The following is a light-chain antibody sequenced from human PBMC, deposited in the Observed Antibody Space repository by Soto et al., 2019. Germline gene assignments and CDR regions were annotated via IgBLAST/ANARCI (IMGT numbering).Light chain of an antibody. V-gene: IGKV3-11*01. CDR3: QQRSSWPDT. Sequence: EIVLTQSPATLSLSPGERATLSCRASQSVSSYLAWYQQKPGQAPRLLIYDASNRATGIPARFSGSGSGTEFTLTISSLEPEDFAVYYCQQRSSWPDTFGGGTKVEIK. J-gene: IGKJ4*01. CDR1: QSVSSY. CDR2: DAS.